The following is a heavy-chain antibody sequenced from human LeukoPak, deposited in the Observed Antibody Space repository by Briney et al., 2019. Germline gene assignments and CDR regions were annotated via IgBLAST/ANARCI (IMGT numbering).Heavy chain of an antibody. Sequence: GGSLRLSCAASGFTFRSYSMNWVRQAPGKGLEWVSSISSGSNYIYYADSVKGRFTISGDNAKNSLYLQMNSLRAEDTAVYYCASYYGSGSYSVDYWGQGTLVTVSS. J-gene: IGHJ4*02. CDR1: GFTFRSYS. D-gene: IGHD3-10*01. CDR2: ISSGSNYI. CDR3: ASYYGSGSYSVDY. V-gene: IGHV3-21*01.